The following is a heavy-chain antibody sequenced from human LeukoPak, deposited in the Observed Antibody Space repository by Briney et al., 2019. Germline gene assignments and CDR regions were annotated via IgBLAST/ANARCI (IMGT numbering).Heavy chain of an antibody. CDR3: SRSQFDY. CDR1: GFPFSSYW. J-gene: IGHJ4*02. Sequence: PGGSLRLSCEPSGFPFSSYWMLXVXQAXGXGLVWVSRISGDGTIKTYADFVRGRXTISRDNTKNILYLQMNSLRVEDTAIYFCSRSQFDYWGQGVLVTVSS. V-gene: IGHV3-74*03. CDR2: ISGDGTIK.